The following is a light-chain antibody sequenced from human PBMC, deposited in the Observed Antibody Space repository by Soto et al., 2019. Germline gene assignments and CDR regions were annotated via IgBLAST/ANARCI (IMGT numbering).Light chain of an antibody. CDR3: QQLNSYPIT. J-gene: IGKJ5*01. V-gene: IGKV1-39*01. CDR1: QTIGRN. Sequence: IKVTQSPSSLSANGGARIALPGLASQTIGRNLNWYQQKPGTAPTLLIYSASNLQSGVPSRFIGSGSGTDFTLAISTLQPEDFATYYCQQLNSYPITFGQGTRLEVK. CDR2: SAS.